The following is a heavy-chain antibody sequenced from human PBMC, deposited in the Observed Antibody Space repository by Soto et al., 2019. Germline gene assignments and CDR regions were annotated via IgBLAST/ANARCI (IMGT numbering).Heavy chain of an antibody. CDR3: AKHQPSWATQAAFDY. CDR1: GFTFSIYA. CDR2: IRAGGDNT. D-gene: IGHD2-2*01. J-gene: IGHJ4*02. V-gene: IGHV3-23*01. Sequence: GGSLRLSCAASGFTFSIYAMSWVRQAPGKGLEWVSSIRAGGDNTYYADSVKGRFTISRDNSKSTLYLQVNSLRAEDTAVYYCAKHQPSWATQAAFDYWGQGTLVTVSS.